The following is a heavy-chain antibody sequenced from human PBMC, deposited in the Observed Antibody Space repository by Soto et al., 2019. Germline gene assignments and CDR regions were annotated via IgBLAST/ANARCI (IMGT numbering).Heavy chain of an antibody. Sequence: QVQLVQSVAEVKKPGSSVKVSCKASGVSLTNYGVSWVRQAPGQGLEWMGGIIPVFGTANYAQKFQGRVTIAADESKSTVFMDVRSLRSEATAVYYCARGAATNLGVTHYYGMDVWGQGTTVTVSS. CDR1: GVSLTNYG. CDR3: ARGAATNLGVTHYYGMDV. V-gene: IGHV1-69*12. CDR2: IIPVFGTA. J-gene: IGHJ6*02. D-gene: IGHD2-15*01.